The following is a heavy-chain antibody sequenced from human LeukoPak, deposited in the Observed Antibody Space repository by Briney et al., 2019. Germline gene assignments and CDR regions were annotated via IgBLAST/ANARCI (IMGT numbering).Heavy chain of an antibody. Sequence: ASVKVSCKASGYSFTSNYIHWVRQAPGQGLEWMGMIYPRDGSTSYAQNFQGRITITRDTSTSTLYMELSSLRSEDTAIYYCAKIAASDTGERYWGRGTLVTVSS. CDR2: IYPRDGST. J-gene: IGHJ4*02. CDR3: AKIAASDTGERY. CDR1: GYSFTSNY. D-gene: IGHD6-13*01. V-gene: IGHV1-46*01.